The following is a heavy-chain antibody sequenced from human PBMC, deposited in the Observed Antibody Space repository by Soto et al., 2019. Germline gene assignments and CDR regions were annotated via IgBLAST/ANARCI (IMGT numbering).Heavy chain of an antibody. D-gene: IGHD4-17*01. J-gene: IGHJ3*02. CDR3: ARDGYYGVTNDPFEI. CDR2: IFYSGST. Sequence: QVQLQESGPGLVKPSETLSLTCTVSGGSISSYYWSWIRQPPGKGLEWIGYIFYSGSTNYNPSLKSRVTISVDTSKNQFSLKLSSVTAADTAIYYCARDGYYGVTNDPFEIWGQGTMVTVSS. CDR1: GGSISSYY. V-gene: IGHV4-59*01.